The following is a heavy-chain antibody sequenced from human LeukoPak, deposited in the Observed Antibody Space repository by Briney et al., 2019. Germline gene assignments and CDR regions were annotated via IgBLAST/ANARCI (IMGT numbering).Heavy chain of an antibody. J-gene: IGHJ4*02. CDR3: AAMTSVTTGDY. D-gene: IGHD4-11*01. CDR1: GFTFTNYG. CDR2: IPYDGSNT. Sequence: GGSLRLSCAASGFTFTNYGMHWVRQAPGKGLQWVAFIPYDGSNTYYADSVKGRFTISRDNSKNTLYLQMNSLRAEDTAVYYCAAMTSVTTGDYWGQGTLVTVSS. V-gene: IGHV3-30*02.